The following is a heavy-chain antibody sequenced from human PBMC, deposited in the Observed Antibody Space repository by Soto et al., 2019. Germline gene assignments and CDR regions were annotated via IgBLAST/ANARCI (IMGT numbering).Heavy chain of an antibody. CDR2: TSYDGSYQ. V-gene: IGHV3-30*18. CDR1: GFSFSNYA. CDR3: AKGGVPHYGDYNYFDY. J-gene: IGHJ4*02. D-gene: IGHD4-17*01. Sequence: QVQLVESGGSVVQPGRSLRLSCVASGFSFSNYAMQWVRQAPGKGLEWVALTSYDGSYQYYADSAKGRFTISRDNSKNMLLLQMHSLRAEDTAVYYCAKGGVPHYGDYNYFDYWGQGTLVTVSS.